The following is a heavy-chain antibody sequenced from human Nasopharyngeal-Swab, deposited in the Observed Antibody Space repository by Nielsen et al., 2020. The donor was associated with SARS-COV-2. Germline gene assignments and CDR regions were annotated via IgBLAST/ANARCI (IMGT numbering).Heavy chain of an antibody. CDR1: GGSISSYY. D-gene: IGHD2-15*01. CDR2: IYYSGST. V-gene: IGHV4-59*01. Sequence: LRLSCTVSGGSISSYYWSWIRQPPGKGLEWIGYIYYSGSTNYNPSLKGRVTISVDTSKNQFSLKLSSVTAADTAVYYCARDSTPVYYYYYMDVWGKGTTVTVSS. CDR3: ARDSTPVYYYYYMDV. J-gene: IGHJ6*03.